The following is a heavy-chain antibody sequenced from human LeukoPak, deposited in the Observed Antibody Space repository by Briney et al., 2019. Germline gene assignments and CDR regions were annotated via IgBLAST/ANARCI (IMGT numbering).Heavy chain of an antibody. Sequence: GGSLRLSSAASGFTFSSYAMSWVRQAPGKGLEWVSAISGSGGSTYYADSVKGRFTISRDNSKNTLYLQMNSLRAEDTAVYYCAKGRRIAHTYYYDSSGYKGGYYFDYWGQGTLVTVSS. CDR1: GFTFSSYA. J-gene: IGHJ4*02. CDR3: AKGRRIAHTYYYDSSGYKGGYYFDY. V-gene: IGHV3-23*01. D-gene: IGHD3-22*01. CDR2: ISGSGGST.